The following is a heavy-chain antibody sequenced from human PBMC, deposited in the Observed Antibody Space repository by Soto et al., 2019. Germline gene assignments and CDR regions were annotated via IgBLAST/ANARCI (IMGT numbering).Heavy chain of an antibody. CDR3: ARDYSGYNPHYYGMDV. J-gene: IGHJ6*02. D-gene: IGHD5-12*01. CDR2: IIPILGIA. Sequence: QVQLVQSGAEVKKPGSSVKVSCKASGGTFSSYTISWVRQAPGQGLEWMGRIIPILGIANYAQKFQGRVTITADKSTSTAYMELSSLRSEDTAVYYCARDYSGYNPHYYGMDVWGQGTTVTVSS. CDR1: GGTFSSYT. V-gene: IGHV1-69*08.